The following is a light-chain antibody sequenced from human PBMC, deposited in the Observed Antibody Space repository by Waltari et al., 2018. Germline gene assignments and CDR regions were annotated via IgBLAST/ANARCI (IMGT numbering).Light chain of an antibody. V-gene: IGKV3-15*01. CDR3: QQFNNWPPWT. CDR1: QSVSSN. CDR2: GAS. Sequence: EIVMTQSPATLSVSPGERATLSCRASQSVSSNLAWYQHKPGQAPRLLIYGASTRATGIPARFSGSGSGTEFTLTISSLQSEDFAVYYCQQFNNWPPWTFAKGPRWKSN. J-gene: IGKJ1*01.